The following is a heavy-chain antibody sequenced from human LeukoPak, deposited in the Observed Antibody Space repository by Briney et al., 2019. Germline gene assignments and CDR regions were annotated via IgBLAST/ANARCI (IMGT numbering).Heavy chain of an antibody. V-gene: IGHV4-34*01. CDR1: GGSFSGYY. D-gene: IGHD6-6*01. Sequence: PSETLSLTCAVYGGSFSGYYWSWIRQPPGKGLEWIGEINHSGSANYNPSLKSRVTISVDTSKNQFFLKLSSVTAADTAVYYCARGRNFIAARRFDYWGQGTLVTVSS. CDR2: INHSGSA. J-gene: IGHJ4*02. CDR3: ARGRNFIAARRFDY.